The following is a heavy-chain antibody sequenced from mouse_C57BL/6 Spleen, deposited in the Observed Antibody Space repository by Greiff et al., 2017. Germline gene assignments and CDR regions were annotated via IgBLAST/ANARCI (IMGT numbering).Heavy chain of an antibody. D-gene: IGHD2-1*01. Sequence: QVQLKESGAELVRPGTSVKVSCKASGYAFTNYLIEWVKQRPGQGLEWIGVINPGSGGTNYNEKFKGKATLTADKSSSTAYMQLSSLTSEDSAVYFCARETESLLPFAYWGQGTLVTVSA. V-gene: IGHV1-54*01. CDR1: GYAFTNYL. CDR3: ARETESLLPFAY. J-gene: IGHJ3*01. CDR2: INPGSGGT.